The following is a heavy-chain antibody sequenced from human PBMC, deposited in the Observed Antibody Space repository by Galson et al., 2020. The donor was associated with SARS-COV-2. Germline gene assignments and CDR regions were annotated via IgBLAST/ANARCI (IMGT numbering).Heavy chain of an antibody. Sequence: GESLKISCAASGFTFSSYGMHWVRQAPGKGLEWVAVIWYDGSNKYYADSVKGRFTISRDNSKNTLYLQMNSLRAEDTAVYYCARESTLLPNWFDPWGQGTLVTVSS. V-gene: IGHV3-33*01. CDR2: IWYDGSNK. J-gene: IGHJ5*02. CDR3: ARESTLLPNWFDP. D-gene: IGHD2-15*01. CDR1: GFTFSSYG.